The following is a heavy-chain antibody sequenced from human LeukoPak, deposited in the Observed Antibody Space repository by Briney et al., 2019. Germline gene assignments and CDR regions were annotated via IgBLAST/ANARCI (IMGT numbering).Heavy chain of an antibody. Sequence: PGGSLRLSCAASGFTFSSYSMNWVRQAPGKGLEWVSSISSSSSYIYYADSVKGRFTISRENAKNSLYLQMNSLRAEDTAVYYCARAGIAAAGTGNWFDPWGQGTLVTVSS. CDR1: GFTFSSYS. D-gene: IGHD6-13*01. V-gene: IGHV3-21*01. CDR3: ARAGIAAAGTGNWFDP. CDR2: ISSSSSYI. J-gene: IGHJ5*02.